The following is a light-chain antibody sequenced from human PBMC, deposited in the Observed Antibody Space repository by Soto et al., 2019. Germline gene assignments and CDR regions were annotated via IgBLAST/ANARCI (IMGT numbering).Light chain of an antibody. Sequence: QSVLTQPASVSGSPGQSITISCTGTSSDVGGYNYVSWYQQHPGKAPKLMIYEVSYRPSGVSNRFSGSKSGYTASLTISGLQAEDAADYYCSSYTSSSTLVFGTGTKATVL. CDR3: SSYTSSSTLV. V-gene: IGLV2-14*01. CDR1: SSDVGGYNY. CDR2: EVS. J-gene: IGLJ1*01.